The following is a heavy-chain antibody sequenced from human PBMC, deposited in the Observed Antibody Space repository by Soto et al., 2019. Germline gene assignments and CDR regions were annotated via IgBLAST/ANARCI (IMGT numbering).Heavy chain of an antibody. D-gene: IGHD6-13*01. CDR2: IKQDGSEK. J-gene: IGHJ5*02. V-gene: IGHV3-7*01. CDR1: GFTFSSYW. CDR3: ASGLYSSSWYWFDP. Sequence: PGWSLRLSCAASGFTFSSYWMSWVRQAPGKGLEWVANIKQDGSEKYYVDSVKGRFTISRDNAKNSLYLQMNSLRAEDTAVYYCASGLYSSSWYWFDPWGQGTLVTVSS.